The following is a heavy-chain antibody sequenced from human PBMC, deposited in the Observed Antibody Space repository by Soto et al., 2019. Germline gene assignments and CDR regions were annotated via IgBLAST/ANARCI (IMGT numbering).Heavy chain of an antibody. V-gene: IGHV3-11*06. Sequence: GGSLRLSCAASGFTFSDYYMSWIRQAPGKGLEWVSYISSSSGYTNYADSVKGRFTISRDNAKNSLYLQMNSLRAEDTAVYYCAKEYGRLDYWGQGTLVTVPQ. CDR2: ISSSSGYT. CDR1: GFTFSDYY. CDR3: AKEYGRLDY. J-gene: IGHJ4*02. D-gene: IGHD4-17*01.